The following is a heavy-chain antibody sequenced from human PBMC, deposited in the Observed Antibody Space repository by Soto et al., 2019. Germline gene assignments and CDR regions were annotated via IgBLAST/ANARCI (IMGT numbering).Heavy chain of an antibody. CDR1: GYTFTGYY. V-gene: IGHV1-2*04. Sequence: ASVKVSCKASGYTFTGYYMHWVRQAPGQGLEWMGWINPNSGGTNYAQKFQGWVTMTRDTSTSTAYMELRSLRSDDTAVYYCASAGYSSSSESAFDIWGQGTMVTVSS. J-gene: IGHJ3*02. CDR3: ASAGYSSSSESAFDI. CDR2: INPNSGGT. D-gene: IGHD6-13*01.